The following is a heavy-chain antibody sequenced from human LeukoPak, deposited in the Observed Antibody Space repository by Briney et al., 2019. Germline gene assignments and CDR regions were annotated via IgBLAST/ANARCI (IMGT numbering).Heavy chain of an antibody. CDR1: GFTFSSYS. Sequence: GGSLRLSCAASGFTFSSYSMNWVRQAPGKGLQWVASINSRSSFIWYADSLKGRFTISRDNAKNSLFLQMNSLRAEDTAVYYCAKEEGVVILSWGQGTLVTVSS. J-gene: IGHJ4*02. V-gene: IGHV3-21*04. CDR2: INSRSSFI. D-gene: IGHD3-3*01. CDR3: AKEEGVVILS.